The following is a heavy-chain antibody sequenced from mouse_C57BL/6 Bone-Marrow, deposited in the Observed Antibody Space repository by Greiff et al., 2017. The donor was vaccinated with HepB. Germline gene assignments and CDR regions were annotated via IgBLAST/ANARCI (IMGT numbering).Heavy chain of an antibody. CDR3: TTGYGSSYWYFDV. CDR1: GFNIKEDY. Sequence: VQLQQSGAELVRPGASVKLSCTASGFNIKEDYMHWVKQRPEQGLEWIGWIDPENGDTEYASKFQGKATITADTSSNTAYLQLSSLTSEDTAVYYCTTGYGSSYWYFDVWGTGTTVTVSS. D-gene: IGHD1-1*01. J-gene: IGHJ1*03. V-gene: IGHV14-4*01. CDR2: IDPENGDT.